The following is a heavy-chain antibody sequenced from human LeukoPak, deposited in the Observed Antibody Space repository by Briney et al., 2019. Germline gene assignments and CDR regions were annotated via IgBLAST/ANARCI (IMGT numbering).Heavy chain of an antibody. CDR1: GFTFSSYA. D-gene: IGHD6-13*01. V-gene: IGHV3-23*01. CDR3: AKAPPSSYYYYYGMDV. J-gene: IGHJ6*02. Sequence: PGGSLRLSRAASGFTFSSYAMSWVRQAPGKGLEWVSAISGSGGSTYYADSVKGRFTISRDISKNTLYLRMNSLRAEDTAVYYCAKAPPSSYYYYYGMDVWGQGTTVTVSS. CDR2: ISGSGGST.